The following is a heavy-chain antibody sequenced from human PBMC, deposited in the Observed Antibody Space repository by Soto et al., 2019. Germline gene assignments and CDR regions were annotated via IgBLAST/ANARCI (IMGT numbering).Heavy chain of an antibody. CDR1: GYTLTELS. J-gene: IGHJ3*02. V-gene: IGHV1-24*01. CDR2: FDPEDGET. CDR3: ATAVPQWLDSTDAFDI. Sequence: ASVKVSCKVSGYTLTELSMHWVRQAPGKGLEWMGGFDPEDGETIYAQKFQGRVTMTEDTSTDTAYMELSSLRSEDTAVYYCATAVPQWLDSTDAFDIWGQGTMVTVSS. D-gene: IGHD6-19*01.